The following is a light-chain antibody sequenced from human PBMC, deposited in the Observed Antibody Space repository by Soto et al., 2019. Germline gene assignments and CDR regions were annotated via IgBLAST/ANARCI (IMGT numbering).Light chain of an antibody. V-gene: IGKV1-12*01. CDR3: QQAKSFPRT. CDR2: AAS. Sequence: DIQRTQSPSSVSASVGKRVTITCRASQDIRTWLAWYQQKPGKAPKIILYAASTLQSDVPSRFIGSGSGTDCTLTISSLQPEDVATYYCQQAKSFPRTFGQGTKVDIK. J-gene: IGKJ1*01. CDR1: QDIRTW.